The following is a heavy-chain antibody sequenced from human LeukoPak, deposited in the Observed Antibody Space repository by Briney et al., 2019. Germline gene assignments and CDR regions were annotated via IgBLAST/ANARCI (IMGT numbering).Heavy chain of an antibody. CDR3: AKDLAGGRRFGYYFDY. CDR1: GFTFSSYG. CDR2: ILYDGSNK. V-gene: IGHV3-30*18. J-gene: IGHJ4*02. Sequence: GRSLRLSCAASGFTFSSYGMHWVRQAPGKGLEWVAVILYDGSNKYYADSVKGRFTISRVNSKNTLYLQMNSLRAEDTAVYYCAKDLAGGRRFGYYFDYWGQGTLVTVPS. D-gene: IGHD3-16*01.